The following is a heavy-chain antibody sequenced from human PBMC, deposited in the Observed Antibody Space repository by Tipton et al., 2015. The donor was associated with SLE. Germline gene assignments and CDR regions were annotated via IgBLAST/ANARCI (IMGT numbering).Heavy chain of an antibody. CDR2: INSDGTST. D-gene: IGHD3-16*01. CDR1: GFTFSSYW. J-gene: IGHJ4*02. V-gene: IGHV3-74*01. Sequence: SLRLSCAASGFTFSSYWMHWVRQAPGKGLVWVSRINSDGTSTTYAESVKGRFTISRDNAKNTLYLQMNSLRADDTALYYCARDGVGPVVFDYWGQGTLVTVSS. CDR3: ARDGVGPVVFDY.